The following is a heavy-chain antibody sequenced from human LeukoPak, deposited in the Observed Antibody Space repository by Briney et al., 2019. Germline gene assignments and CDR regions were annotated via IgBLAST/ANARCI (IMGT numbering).Heavy chain of an antibody. V-gene: IGHV4-34*01. J-gene: IGHJ4*02. CDR1: GGSFSAYY. CDR2: INHSGST. D-gene: IGHD3-22*01. Sequence: SETLSLTCAVYGGSFSAYYWSWIRQPPGKGLEWIGEINHSGSTNYNPSLESRVTISVDRSKNQFSLKLSSVTAADTAVYYCARGARGGYYDSSGYYDWGQGTLVTVSS. CDR3: ARGARGGYYDSSGYYD.